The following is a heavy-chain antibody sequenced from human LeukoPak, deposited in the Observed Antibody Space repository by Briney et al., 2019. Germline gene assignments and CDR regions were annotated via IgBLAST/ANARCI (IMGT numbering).Heavy chain of an antibody. V-gene: IGHV4-34*01. CDR1: GGSFSGYY. J-gene: IGHJ6*02. D-gene: IGHD6-19*01. Sequence: SETLSLTCAVYGGSFSGYYWSWIRQPPGKGLEWIGEINHSGSTSYNPSLKSRVTISVDTSKNQFSLKLSSVTAADTAVYYCARVGSGWAYYYYGMDVWGQGTTVTVSS. CDR2: INHSGST. CDR3: ARVGSGWAYYYYGMDV.